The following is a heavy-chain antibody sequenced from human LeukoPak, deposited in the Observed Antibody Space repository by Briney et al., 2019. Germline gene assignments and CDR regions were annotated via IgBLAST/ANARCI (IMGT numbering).Heavy chain of an antibody. CDR2: IRYDGTNK. J-gene: IGHJ4*02. D-gene: IGHD2-8*01. CDR1: GFTFSSYG. V-gene: IGHV3-30*02. Sequence: GGSLRLSCAASGFTFSSYGMHWARQAPGKGLEWVAFIRYDGTNKYYADSVKGRFTISRDNSKNTLYLQMNSLRAEDTAVYYCAKDGIGYCTNGVCYYSDYWGQGTLVTVSS. CDR3: AKDGIGYCTNGVCYYSDY.